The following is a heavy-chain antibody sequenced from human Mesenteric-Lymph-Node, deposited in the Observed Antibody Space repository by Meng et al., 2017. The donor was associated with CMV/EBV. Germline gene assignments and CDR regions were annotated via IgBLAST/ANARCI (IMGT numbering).Heavy chain of an antibody. CDR3: ARVGPPNRYCSGGSCYSGGGDYYYYYGMDV. CDR1: GGSFSGYY. D-gene: IGHD2-15*01. V-gene: IGHV4-34*01. J-gene: IGHJ6*02. CDR2: INHSGST. Sequence: SETLSLTCAVYGGSFSGYYWSWIRQPPGKGLEWIGEINHSGSTNYNPSLKSRVTISVGTSKNQFSLKLSSVTAADTAVYYCARVGPPNRYCSGGSCYSGGGDYYYYYGMDVWGQGTTVTVSS.